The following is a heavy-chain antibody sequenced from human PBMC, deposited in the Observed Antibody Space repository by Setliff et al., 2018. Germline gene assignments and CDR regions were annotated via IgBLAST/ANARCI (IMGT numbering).Heavy chain of an antibody. V-gene: IGHV1-18*01. Sequence: ASVKVSCKASGYTFSNYGVTWVRQAPGQGLEWMGWVTIYNGNTKYAQNPQGRLTLTTDISKNTLYLQMSSLRPDDAAMYYCARDKFRNSGGLYCWGQGTLVTVSS. D-gene: IGHD1-7*01. CDR1: GYTFSNYG. CDR2: VTIYNGNT. CDR3: ARDKFRNSGGLYC. J-gene: IGHJ4*02.